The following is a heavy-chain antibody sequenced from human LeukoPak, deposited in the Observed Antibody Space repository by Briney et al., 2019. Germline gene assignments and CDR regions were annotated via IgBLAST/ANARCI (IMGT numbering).Heavy chain of an antibody. Sequence: GGSLRLSCAASGFTVSSNYMSWVRQAPGKGLEWVSVIYSGGSTYYADSVKGRFTISRDNSKNTLYLQMSSLRAEDTAVYYCARDRGFGADDYWGQGTLVTVSS. J-gene: IGHJ4*02. D-gene: IGHD3-10*01. CDR2: IYSGGST. CDR3: ARDRGFGADDY. CDR1: GFTVSSNY. V-gene: IGHV3-66*01.